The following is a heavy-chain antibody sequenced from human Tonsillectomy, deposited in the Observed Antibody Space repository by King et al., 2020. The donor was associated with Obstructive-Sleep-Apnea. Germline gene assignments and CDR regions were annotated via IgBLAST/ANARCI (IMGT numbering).Heavy chain of an antibody. CDR1: GGSISSSSYY. CDR3: ARGSGPPPDIVVVPAATAVDY. V-gene: IGHV4-39*07. CDR2: IYYSGST. J-gene: IGHJ4*02. D-gene: IGHD2-2*01. Sequence: LQLQESGPGLVKPSETLSLTCTVSGGSISSSSYYWGWIRQPPGKGLEWIGSIYYSGSTYYNPSLKSRVTISVDTPKNQFSLKLSSVTAADTAGYYCARGSGPPPDIVVVPAATAVDYWGQGTLVTVSS.